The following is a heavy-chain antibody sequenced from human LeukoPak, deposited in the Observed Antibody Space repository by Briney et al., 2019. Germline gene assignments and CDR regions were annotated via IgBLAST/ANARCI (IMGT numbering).Heavy chain of an antibody. CDR3: ARDSPGRYCSSTSCYSYYGMDV. CDR2: INPSGGST. V-gene: IGHV1-46*01. D-gene: IGHD2-2*02. CDR1: GYTFTSYY. Sequence: ASVKVSCKASGYTFTSYYMHWVRQAPGQGLEWMGIINPSGGSTSYAQKFQGRVTITRDTSTSTVYMELSSLRSEDTAVYYCARDSPGRYCSSTSCYSYYGMDVWGKGTTVTVSS. J-gene: IGHJ6*04.